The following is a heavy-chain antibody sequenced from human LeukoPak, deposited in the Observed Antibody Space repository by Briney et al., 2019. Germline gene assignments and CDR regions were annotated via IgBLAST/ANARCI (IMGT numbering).Heavy chain of an antibody. J-gene: IGHJ5*02. CDR3: ARVGLDYYDSSGYYRPHNWFDP. CDR2: VSAYNGNT. CDR1: GYTFTSYG. D-gene: IGHD3-22*01. V-gene: IGHV1-18*01. Sequence: ASVKVSCKASGYTFTSYGISWVRQAPGQGLEWMGWVSAYNGNTNYAQKLQGRVTMTTDTSTSTAYMGLRSLRSDDTAVYYCARVGLDYYDSSGYYRPHNWFDPWGQGTLVTVSS.